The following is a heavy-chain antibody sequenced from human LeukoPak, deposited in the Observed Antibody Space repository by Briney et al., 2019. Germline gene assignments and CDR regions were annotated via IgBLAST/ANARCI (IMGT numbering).Heavy chain of an antibody. J-gene: IGHJ4*02. D-gene: IGHD4-23*01. V-gene: IGHV1-69*05. CDR1: GGTFSSYA. CDR3: ARDHSNGGNEDYFDY. Sequence: ASVKVSCKASGGTFSSYAISWVRQAPGQGLEWMGGIIPIFGTANYAQKFQGRVTITTDESTSTAYMELSSLRSEDTAVYYCARDHSNGGNEDYFDYWGQGTLVTVSS. CDR2: IIPIFGTA.